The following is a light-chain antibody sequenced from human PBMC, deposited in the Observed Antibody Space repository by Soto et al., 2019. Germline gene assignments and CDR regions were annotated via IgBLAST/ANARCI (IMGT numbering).Light chain of an antibody. CDR1: QSVGSSF. J-gene: IGKJ3*01. CDR2: GTS. Sequence: EIVLTQSPGTLSLSPGERATLSCRASQSVGSSFLAWYQQKPRQAPRLLIYGTSSRATGTPDRFSGSGSGTDSTIIISRLEPEDVAVYYCQHYSTSPPFTFGPGTKVDIK. CDR3: QHYSTSPPFT. V-gene: IGKV3-20*01.